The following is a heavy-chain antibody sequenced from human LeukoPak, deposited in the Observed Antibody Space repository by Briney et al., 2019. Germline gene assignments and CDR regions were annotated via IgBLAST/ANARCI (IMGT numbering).Heavy chain of an antibody. Sequence: SETLSLTCTVSGGSISSYYWSWIRQPPGKGLEWIGYIYYSGSTNYNPSLKSRVTISVDTSKNQFSLKLNSVTAADTAVYYCARDEGGLDYWGQGTLVTVSS. CDR2: IYYSGST. CDR1: GGSISSYY. V-gene: IGHV4-59*01. J-gene: IGHJ4*02. D-gene: IGHD3-16*01. CDR3: ARDEGGLDY.